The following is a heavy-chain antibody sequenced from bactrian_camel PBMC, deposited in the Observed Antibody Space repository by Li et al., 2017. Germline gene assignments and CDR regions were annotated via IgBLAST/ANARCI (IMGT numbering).Heavy chain of an antibody. D-gene: IGHD5*01. CDR3: QATQSVAALGLVGLGF. V-gene: IGHV3S67*01. J-gene: IGHJ6*01. CDR2: LDSDGTT. CDR1: MFTYSRLC. Sequence: DVQLVESGGGSVQTGGSQRLSCSASMFTYSRLCMAWFRQTPGKEREVVASLDSDGTTEYADSVKGRFTISQGNAENTLYLQMFNLKPEDTAMYYCQATQSVAALGLVGLGFWGRGTQVTVS.